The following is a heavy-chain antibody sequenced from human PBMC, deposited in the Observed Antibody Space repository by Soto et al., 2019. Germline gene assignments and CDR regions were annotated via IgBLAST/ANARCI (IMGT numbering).Heavy chain of an antibody. CDR3: ARGWSGYPFDS. CDR1: GFTFSSYG. J-gene: IGHJ4*02. Sequence: EVQLLESGGGLVRPGGSLRLSCVASGFTFSSYGMAWVRQAPGKGLDWVSDISSSGDNTSYADSVKGRFTISRDTSKNNLYLQMNSLRAEDTPVSYCARGWSGYPFDSWGQGTLVTVSS. CDR2: ISSSGDNT. V-gene: IGHV3-23*01. D-gene: IGHD3-3*01.